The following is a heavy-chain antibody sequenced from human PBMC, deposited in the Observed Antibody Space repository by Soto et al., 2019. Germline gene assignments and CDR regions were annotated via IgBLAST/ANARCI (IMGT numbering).Heavy chain of an antibody. V-gene: IGHV3-23*01. CDR1: GFTFSTFA. CDR2: ISTSAGST. CDR3: AKGHMTAVTTYDF. D-gene: IGHD4-17*01. Sequence: EVQLLGSGGGLVQPGGSLRLSCATSGFTFSTFAMSWVRQAPGKGLEWVSSISTSAGSTYYADSVKGRFTISRDNSKNTLYLQMNSLRAEDTALYYCAKGHMTAVTTYDFWGQGTLVTVSS. J-gene: IGHJ4*02.